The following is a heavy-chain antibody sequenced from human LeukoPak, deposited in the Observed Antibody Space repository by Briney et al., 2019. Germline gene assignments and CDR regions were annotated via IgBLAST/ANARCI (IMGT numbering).Heavy chain of an antibody. J-gene: IGHJ3*02. V-gene: IGHV3-74*03. CDR2: LRSDGTSA. CDR3: ARDLVYGGNSEMVNI. CDR1: GFTFSSYW. D-gene: IGHD4-23*01. Sequence: GGSLRLSCAASGFTFSSYWMSWVRQVSGKGLVCVARLRSDGTSAMYADSVKGRFTISRDNAKNTLFLQMNSLRAEDTAVYYCARDLVYGGNSEMVNIWGQGTMVTVSS.